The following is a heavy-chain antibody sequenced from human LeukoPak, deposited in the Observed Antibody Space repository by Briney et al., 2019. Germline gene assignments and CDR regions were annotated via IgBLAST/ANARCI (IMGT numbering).Heavy chain of an antibody. Sequence: GGSLRLSCAASGFTFSSYAMSWVRQAPGKGLEWVWAISGSGGSTYYADSVKGRFTISRDNSKNQLSLQMNTLRAEDTAVYYCAKDRMYSSAIHDYWGQGTLVTVSS. CDR1: GFTFSSYA. D-gene: IGHD6-19*01. J-gene: IGHJ4*02. CDR2: ISGSGGST. V-gene: IGHV3-23*01. CDR3: AKDRMYSSAIHDY.